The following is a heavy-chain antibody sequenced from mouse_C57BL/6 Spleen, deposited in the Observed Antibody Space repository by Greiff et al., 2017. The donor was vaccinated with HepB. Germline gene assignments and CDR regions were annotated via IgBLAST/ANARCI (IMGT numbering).Heavy chain of an antibody. D-gene: IGHD2-4*01. CDR3: ARSGIYYDYDWFAY. CDR2: IHPNSGST. J-gene: IGHJ3*01. CDR1: GYTFTSYW. Sequence: VQLQQSGAELVKPGASVKLSCKASGYTFTSYWMHWVKQRPGQGLEWIGMIHPNSGSTNYNEKFKSKATLTVDKSSSTAYMQLSSLTSEDSAVYYCARSGIYYDYDWFAYWGQGTLVTVSA. V-gene: IGHV1-64*01.